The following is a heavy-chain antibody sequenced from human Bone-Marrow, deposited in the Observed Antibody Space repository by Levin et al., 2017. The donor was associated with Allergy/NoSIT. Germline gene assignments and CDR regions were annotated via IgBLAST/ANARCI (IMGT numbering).Heavy chain of an antibody. CDR1: GFTFSDSA. J-gene: IGHJ5*02. V-gene: IGHV3-73*01. D-gene: IGHD2-15*01. Sequence: KVSCAASGFTFSDSAMHWVRRASGKGLEWVGRIRSKVNDYATDYAASVKGRFTISRDASKNMASLQMNGLKSEDTAVYYCFQEHCSGDRCYFTWGQGAQVTVSS. CDR2: IRSKVNDYAT. CDR3: FQEHCSGDRCYFT.